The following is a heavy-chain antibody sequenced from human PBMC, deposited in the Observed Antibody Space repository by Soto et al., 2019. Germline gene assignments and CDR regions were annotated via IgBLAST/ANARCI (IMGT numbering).Heavy chain of an antibody. J-gene: IGHJ4*02. CDR3: AKDRREGGNYGFYSDF. Sequence: GSLRLSCAASGFTFSSYGMTWVRQAPGKGLEWVSFSSATGSGRYYADSVKGRFTISRDNSKNTLYLQMSSLRADDTAVYYCAKDRREGGNYGFYSDFWGQGALVTVYS. CDR1: GFTFSSYG. V-gene: IGHV3-23*01. CDR2: SSATGSGR. D-gene: IGHD1-7*01.